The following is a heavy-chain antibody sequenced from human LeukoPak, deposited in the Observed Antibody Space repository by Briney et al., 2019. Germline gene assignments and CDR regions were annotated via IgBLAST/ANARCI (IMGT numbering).Heavy chain of an antibody. J-gene: IGHJ4*02. V-gene: IGHV4-59*01. CDR3: ASIDSSGTDY. D-gene: IGHD3-9*01. CDR1: GGSISSYY. Sequence: PSETLSLTCTVSGGSISSYYWSWIRQPPGKGLEWIGYIYYSGSTNYNPSLKSRVTISVDTSKNQFSLKLSSVTAADTAVYYCASIDSSGTDYWGQGTLVTVSS. CDR2: IYYSGST.